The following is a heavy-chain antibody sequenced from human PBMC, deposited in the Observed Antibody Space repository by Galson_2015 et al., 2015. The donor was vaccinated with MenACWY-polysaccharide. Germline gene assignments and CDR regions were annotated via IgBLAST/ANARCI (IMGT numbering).Heavy chain of an antibody. D-gene: IGHD6-19*01. J-gene: IGHJ5*02. CDR1: GFTFNNYA. CDR2: IGGSGGTT. Sequence: SLRLSCAASGFTFNNYAMSWVRQAPGKGLEWVSAIGGSGGTTYHADSVKGRFTISRDNSKNTLSLQMNSLRAEDTAVYYCAKSASGWYWFDPWGQGTLVTVSS. V-gene: IGHV3-23*01. CDR3: AKSASGWYWFDP.